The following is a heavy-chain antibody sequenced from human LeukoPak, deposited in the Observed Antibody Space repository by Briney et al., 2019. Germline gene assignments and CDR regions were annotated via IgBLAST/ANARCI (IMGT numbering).Heavy chain of an antibody. Sequence: PGGSLRLSCTASGFTFSNFGMRWVRQAPGKGLDWVSFISGNGYNTYYGDSVKGRFTISRDTSKNTVYLQMNSLRADDTAVYYCAKGYSSGWYDFDSWGQGTLVTVAS. V-gene: IGHV3-23*01. CDR2: ISGNGYNT. D-gene: IGHD6-19*01. CDR1: GFTFSNFG. J-gene: IGHJ4*02. CDR3: AKGYSSGWYDFDS.